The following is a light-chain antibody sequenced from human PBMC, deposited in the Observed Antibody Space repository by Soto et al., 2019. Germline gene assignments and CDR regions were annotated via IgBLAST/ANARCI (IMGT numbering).Light chain of an antibody. J-gene: IGKJ1*01. V-gene: IGKV3-15*01. CDR2: GTS. Sequence: IVLTQSPATLSLSPGERATLSCRASQGVSSYLAWYQQKPGQAPRLLIYGTSTRATGIPARFSGSGSGTEFTLTISSLQSEDFAVYYCQQYNDWPRAFGQGTKVDNK. CDR1: QGVSSY. CDR3: QQYNDWPRA.